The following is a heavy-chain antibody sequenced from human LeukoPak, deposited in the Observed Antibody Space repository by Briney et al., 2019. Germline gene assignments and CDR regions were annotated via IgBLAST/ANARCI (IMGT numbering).Heavy chain of an antibody. CDR2: ISGGSRTI. V-gene: IGHV3-48*04. Sequence: GGSLRLSCAASGFTFSSYWMNWIRQAPGKGLEWVSSISGGSRTINYADSVKGRFTTSRDNAKNSLYLQVNSLRAEDTAVYYCARAGQSDYWGQGTLVTVSS. CDR1: GFTFSSYW. J-gene: IGHJ4*02. CDR3: ARAGQSDY.